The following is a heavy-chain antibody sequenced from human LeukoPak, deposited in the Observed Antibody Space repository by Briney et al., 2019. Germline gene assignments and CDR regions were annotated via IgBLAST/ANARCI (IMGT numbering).Heavy chain of an antibody. CDR3: ATFPYSSSWYYFDY. CDR2: VDPEDGET. J-gene: IGHJ4*02. CDR1: GYTFTSYY. Sequence: ASVKVSCKASGYTFTSYYMHWVPQAPGKGLEWMGLVDPEDGETIYAEKFQGRVTITADTSTDTAYMELSSLRSEDTAVYYCATFPYSSSWYYFDYWGQGTLVTVSS. V-gene: IGHV1-69-2*01. D-gene: IGHD6-13*01.